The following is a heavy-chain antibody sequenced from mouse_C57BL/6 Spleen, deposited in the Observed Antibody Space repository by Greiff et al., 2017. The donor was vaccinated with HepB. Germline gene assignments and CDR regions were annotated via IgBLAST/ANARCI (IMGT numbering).Heavy chain of an antibody. CDR2: IDPEDGET. Sequence: EVKLMESGAELVKPGASVKLSCTASGFNIKDYYMHWVKQRTEQGLEWIGRIDPEDGETKYDPKFQGKATITADTSSNTAYLQLSSLTSEDTAVYYCARGGWLPYAMDYWGQGTSVTVSS. CDR1: GFNIKDYY. V-gene: IGHV14-2*01. D-gene: IGHD2-3*01. J-gene: IGHJ4*01. CDR3: ARGGWLPYAMDY.